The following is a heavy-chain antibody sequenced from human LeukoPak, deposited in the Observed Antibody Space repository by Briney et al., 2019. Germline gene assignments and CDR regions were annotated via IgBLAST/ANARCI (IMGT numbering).Heavy chain of an antibody. CDR1: GYTFSDYY. V-gene: IGHV1-2*02. CDR3: ARDLYCSGGSCYPLGYYFYAMDV. CDR2: INPNSGGT. J-gene: IGHJ6*02. Sequence: ASVKVSCMASGYTFSDYYMHWVRQGPGQGLEWMGWINPNSGGTNYAQQFQGRVTMTRDTSISTAYMELSSLRSDDTAVYSCARDLYCSGGSCYPLGYYFYAMDVWGQGTTVTVSS. D-gene: IGHD2-15*01.